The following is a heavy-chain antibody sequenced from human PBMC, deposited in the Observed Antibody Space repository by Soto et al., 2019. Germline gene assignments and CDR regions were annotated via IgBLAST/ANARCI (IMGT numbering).Heavy chain of an antibody. V-gene: IGHV6-1*01. CDR1: GDSISSSRAA. Sequence: KQSQTLSLTCAISGDSISSSRAAWNWIRQSPSRGLEWLGRTYYRSKWYNDYAVSVKSRITINPDTSKGQVSLQLNSVTPEDTAVYYCARDLRTYSYGFFDYWGQGILVTVSS. J-gene: IGHJ4*02. CDR2: TYYRSKWYN. D-gene: IGHD5-18*01. CDR3: ARDLRTYSYGFFDY.